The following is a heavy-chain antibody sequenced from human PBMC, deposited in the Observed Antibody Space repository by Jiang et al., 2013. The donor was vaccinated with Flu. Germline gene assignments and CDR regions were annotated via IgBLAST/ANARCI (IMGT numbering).Heavy chain of an antibody. CDR3: ARDSGYREVAAIRGLYFQH. D-gene: IGHD2-15*01. J-gene: IGHJ1*01. V-gene: IGHV4-59*12. CDR1: GGSISGYY. CDR2: IYYSGST. Sequence: PGLVKPSETLSLTCTVSGGSISGYYWSWIRQPPGKGLEWIGYIYYSGSTNYNPSLKSRVTISVDTSTNQFSLKLSSVTAADTAVYYCARDSGYREVAAIRGLYFQHWGQGTLVTVSS.